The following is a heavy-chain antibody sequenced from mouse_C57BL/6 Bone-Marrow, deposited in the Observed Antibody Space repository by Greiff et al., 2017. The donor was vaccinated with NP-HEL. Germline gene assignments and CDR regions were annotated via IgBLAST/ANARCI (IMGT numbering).Heavy chain of an antibody. CDR1: GYTFTDYY. D-gene: IGHD1-1*01. CDR3: ARREFYYGSSYAMDY. Sequence: EVQLQQSGPELVKPGASVKISCKASGYTFTDYYMNWVKQSHGKSLEWIGDINPNNGGTSYNQKFTGKATLTVDKSSSTAYMELRSLTSEDSAVYYCARREFYYGSSYAMDYWGQGTSVTVSS. V-gene: IGHV1-26*01. CDR2: INPNNGGT. J-gene: IGHJ4*01.